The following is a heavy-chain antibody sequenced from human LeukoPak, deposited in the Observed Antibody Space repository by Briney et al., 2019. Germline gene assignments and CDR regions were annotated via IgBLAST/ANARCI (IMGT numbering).Heavy chain of an antibody. D-gene: IGHD6-6*01. CDR2: TYYRSKWYN. Sequence: SQTLSLTCAISGDSVSSNSAAWNWIRQSPSRGLEWLGRTYYRSKWYNDYAVSVKSRITINPDTSKNQFSLQLNSVTPEDTAVYYCAREGTGQLPPRPTGNHYFDYWGQGTLVTVSS. CDR1: GDSVSSNSAA. V-gene: IGHV6-1*01. CDR3: AREGTGQLPPRPTGNHYFDY. J-gene: IGHJ4*02.